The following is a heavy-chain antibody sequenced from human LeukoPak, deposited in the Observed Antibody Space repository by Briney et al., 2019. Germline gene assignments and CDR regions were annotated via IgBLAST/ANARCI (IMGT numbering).Heavy chain of an antibody. CDR2: LYSEGPS. J-gene: IGHJ4*02. Sequence: PGGSLRLSRAASGFTVSTNYMNWVRQVPGKGLEWVSVLYSEGPSYYADSVKGRFTISRDNSKSTLYLQMNTLRAEDTAVYYCARDIGYSDYTFDYWGQGTLVTVSS. CDR3: ARDIGYSDYTFDY. D-gene: IGHD5-12*01. V-gene: IGHV3-66*01. CDR1: GFTVSTNY.